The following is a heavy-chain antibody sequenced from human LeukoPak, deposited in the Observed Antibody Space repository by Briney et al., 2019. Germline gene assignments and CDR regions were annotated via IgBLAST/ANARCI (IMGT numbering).Heavy chain of an antibody. CDR3: ARVGRVGSGYYYGVDY. CDR1: GGSISSGGYY. V-gene: IGHV4-31*03. Sequence: SETLSLTCTVSGGSISSGGYYWSWIRQYPGKGLEWIGYIYYSGSTYYNPSLKSRVTISVDTSKNQFSLKLSSVTAADTAVYYCARVGRVGSGYYYGVDYWGQGTLVTVSS. CDR2: IYYSGST. D-gene: IGHD3-22*01. J-gene: IGHJ4*02.